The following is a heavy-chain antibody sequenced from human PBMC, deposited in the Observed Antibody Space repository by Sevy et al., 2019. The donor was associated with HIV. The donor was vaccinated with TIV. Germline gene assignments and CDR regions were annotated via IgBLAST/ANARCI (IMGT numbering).Heavy chain of an antibody. CDR3: ATGFPGEYPGCGSIRCYTDYFAQ. CDR2: FDPEDGET. CDR1: GYSLTGLS. V-gene: IGHV1-24*01. J-gene: IGHJ4*02. D-gene: IGHD2-2*02. Sequence: ASVKVSCKVSGYSLTGLSMHWVRQAPGKGLEWVGGFDPEDGETTYAQKFQGRVTVTEDTSTDTAYMELSSLRSDDTAVYYCATGFPGEYPGCGSIRCYTDYFAQWGQGTLVTVSS.